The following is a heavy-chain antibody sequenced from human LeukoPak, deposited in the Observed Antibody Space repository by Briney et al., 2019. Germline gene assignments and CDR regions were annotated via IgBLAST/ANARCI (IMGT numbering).Heavy chain of an antibody. D-gene: IGHD2-21*01. CDR3: AKDYCGGGRCDEIPIDY. V-gene: IGHV3-23*01. CDR1: GFTFAAYA. CDR2: ITDSGVLT. J-gene: IGHJ4*02. Sequence: GGSLRLSCAASGFTFAAYAMSWVRQAPGKGLDWVATITDSGVLTFYADSVKGRFSTSRDNSRNTVYLQMNSLRVEDTAVYYCAKDYCGGGRCDEIPIDYWGQGTLVTVSS.